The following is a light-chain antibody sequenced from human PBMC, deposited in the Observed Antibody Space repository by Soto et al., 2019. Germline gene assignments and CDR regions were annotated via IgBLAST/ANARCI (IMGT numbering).Light chain of an antibody. V-gene: IGKV1-5*01. CDR1: QTISSW. Sequence: DIQMTQSPSSVSASVGDRVTITCRASQTISSWLAWYQQKPGKAPKLLIYDASNLETGVPSRFSGSGSGTEFTLTISSLQPGDFATYYCQHYNTYPWTFGQGTKVDIK. J-gene: IGKJ1*01. CDR3: QHYNTYPWT. CDR2: DAS.